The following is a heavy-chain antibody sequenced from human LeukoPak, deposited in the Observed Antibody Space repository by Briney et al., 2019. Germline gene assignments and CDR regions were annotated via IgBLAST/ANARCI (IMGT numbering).Heavy chain of an antibody. J-gene: IGHJ3*02. CDR2: NNPSGGST. CDR1: GYTFTSYY. D-gene: IGHD6-19*01. CDR3: ASWGAVAGRAFDI. V-gene: IGHV1-46*01. Sequence: GASVKVSCKASGYTFTSYYMHWVRQAPGQGLEWMGINNPSGGSTSYAQKFQGRVTMTRDTSTSTVYMELSSLRSEDTAVYYCASWGAVAGRAFDIWGQGTMVTVSS.